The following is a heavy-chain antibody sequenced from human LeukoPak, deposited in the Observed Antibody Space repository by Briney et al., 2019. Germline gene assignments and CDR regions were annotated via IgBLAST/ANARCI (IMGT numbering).Heavy chain of an antibody. Sequence: SVKVSCKASGGTFSSYAISWVRQAPGQGLEWMGGIIPIFGTANYAQKFQGRVTITADKSTSTAYMELSSLRSEDTAVYYCARMTMIVVVSAVIGDAFDIWGQGTMVTVSS. D-gene: IGHD3-22*01. CDR2: IIPIFGTA. CDR3: ARMTMIVVVSAVIGDAFDI. CDR1: GGTFSSYA. J-gene: IGHJ3*02. V-gene: IGHV1-69*06.